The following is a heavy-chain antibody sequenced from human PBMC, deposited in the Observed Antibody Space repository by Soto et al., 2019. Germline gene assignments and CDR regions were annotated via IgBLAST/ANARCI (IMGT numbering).Heavy chain of an antibody. CDR2: ISNIGFP. D-gene: IGHD3-10*01. V-gene: IGHV4-61*01. J-gene: IGHJ6*02. CDR3: TTQGFGGLHGVVDV. Sequence: QVQLQESGPGLVKPSETLSLTCTVSGGSISSINNHFSNHYCSWIRLSPGKGLEWIGYISNIGFPRYRSSLTSRVSMSVDTSKNQFSLKLTSVTAAVTAVYYCTTQGFGGLHGVVDVWGQGTTVTVSS. CDR1: GGSISSINNHFSNHY.